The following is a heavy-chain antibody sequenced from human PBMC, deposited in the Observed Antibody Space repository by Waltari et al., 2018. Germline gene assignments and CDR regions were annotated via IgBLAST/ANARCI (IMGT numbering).Heavy chain of an antibody. J-gene: IGHJ5*01. CDR1: GDTFGRFA. D-gene: IGHD1-1*01. V-gene: IGHV1-69*12. Sequence: QVHLVQSGAEVKKPGSSVKVSCKASGDTFGRFAIAWVRQAPGQGLEWVGGLNPIFGTPNYAQEFQGRLTITAEESANTGYMELGSLRPDDTAVYFCSRRQIGGPLDPWGQGTLVTVSS. CDR2: LNPIFGTP. CDR3: SRRQIGGPLDP.